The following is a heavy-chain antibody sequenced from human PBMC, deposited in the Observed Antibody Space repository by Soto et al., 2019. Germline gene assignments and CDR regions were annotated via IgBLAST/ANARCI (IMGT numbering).Heavy chain of an antibody. J-gene: IGHJ5*02. CDR1: GYTFTGYY. V-gene: IGHV1-2*04. CDR3: TVTTSRLREGNWFDP. CDR2: INPNSGGT. D-gene: IGHD4-17*01. Sequence: QVQLVQSGAEVKKPGASVKVSCKASGYTFTGYYMHWVRQAPGQGLEWMGWINPNSGGTNYAQKLQGWVTMTRDTSISTAYMELSRLRSDDTAVYYCTVTTSRLREGNWFDPWGQGTLVTVSS.